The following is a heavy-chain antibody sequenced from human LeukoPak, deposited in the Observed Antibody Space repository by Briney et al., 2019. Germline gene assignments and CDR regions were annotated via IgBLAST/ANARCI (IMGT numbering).Heavy chain of an antibody. Sequence: SETLSLTCTVSGGSISSSSYYCGWIRQPPGKGLEWIGSIYYSGSTYYNPSLKSRVIISVDTSKDKLSLKLSSVTAADTAVYYCARVLYYDSSGYYGGWFDPWGQGTLVTVSS. CDR2: IYYSGST. V-gene: IGHV4-39*07. J-gene: IGHJ5*02. CDR1: GGSISSSSYY. D-gene: IGHD3-22*01. CDR3: ARVLYYDSSGYYGGWFDP.